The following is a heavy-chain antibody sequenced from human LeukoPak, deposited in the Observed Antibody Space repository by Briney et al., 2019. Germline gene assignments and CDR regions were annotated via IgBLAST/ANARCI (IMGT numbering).Heavy chain of an antibody. CDR1: GFTFSSYS. CDR3: ARVTGYGMDV. CDR2: IYSGGST. J-gene: IGHJ6*02. Sequence: GGSLRLSCAASGFTFSSYSMNWVRQAPGKGLEWVSVIYSGGSTYYADSVKGRFTISRDNSKNTLYLQMNSLRAEDTAVYYCARVTGYGMDVWGQGTTVTVSS. V-gene: IGHV3-66*01.